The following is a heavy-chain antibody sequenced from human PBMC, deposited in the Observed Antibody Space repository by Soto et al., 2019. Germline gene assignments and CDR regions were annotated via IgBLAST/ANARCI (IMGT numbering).Heavy chain of an antibody. Sequence: PSETLSLTCAVYGGSFSGYYWSWIRQPPGKGLEWIGEINHSGSTNYNPSLKSRVTISVDTSKNQFSLKLSSVTAADTAVYYCARKGDGTLRDYWGQGTLVTVSS. CDR1: GGSFSGYY. J-gene: IGHJ4*02. CDR3: ARKGDGTLRDY. CDR2: INHSGST. V-gene: IGHV4-34*09.